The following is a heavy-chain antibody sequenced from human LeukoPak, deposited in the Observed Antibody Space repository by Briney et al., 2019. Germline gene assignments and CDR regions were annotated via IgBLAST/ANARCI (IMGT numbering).Heavy chain of an antibody. D-gene: IGHD6-13*01. CDR2: IYPGDSDT. CDR1: GYSFTSYL. J-gene: IGHJ4*02. V-gene: IGHV5-51*01. CDR3: ARSSSWTLYYFDY. Sequence: GESLEISCKGSGYSFTSYLIGWVRQMPGKGLEWMGIIYPGDSDTRYSPSFQGQVTISADKSISTAYLQWSSLKASDTAMYYCARSSSWTLYYFDYWGQGTLVTVSS.